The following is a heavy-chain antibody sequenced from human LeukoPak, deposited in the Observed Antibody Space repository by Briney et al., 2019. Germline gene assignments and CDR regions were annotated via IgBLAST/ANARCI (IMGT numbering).Heavy chain of an antibody. Sequence: GGSLRLSCAASGFTFSDYVMSWVRQAPGKGLEWVSYINHDAKFIYYADSVKGRFTISRDNARNSLYLQMNSLRAEDTAVYYCARGYDYVWGSYRSTDDYWGQGTLVTVSS. CDR1: GFTFSDYV. CDR2: INHDAKFI. J-gene: IGHJ4*02. D-gene: IGHD3-16*02. V-gene: IGHV3-11*01. CDR3: ARGYDYVWGSYRSTDDY.